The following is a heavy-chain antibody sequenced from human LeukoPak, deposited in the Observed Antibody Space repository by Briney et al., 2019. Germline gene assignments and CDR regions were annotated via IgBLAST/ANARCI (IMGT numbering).Heavy chain of an antibody. V-gene: IGHV3-23*01. CDR1: GFTFSSYA. D-gene: IGHD4-23*01. CDR3: ARALDYGGNARYYYYYYMDV. Sequence: GSLRLSCAAFGFTFSSYAMSWVRQAPGKGLEWVSAISGSGGSTYYADSVKGRFTISRDNSKNTLYLQMNSLRAEDTAAYYCARALDYGGNARYYYYYYMDVWGKGTTVTVSS. CDR2: ISGSGGST. J-gene: IGHJ6*03.